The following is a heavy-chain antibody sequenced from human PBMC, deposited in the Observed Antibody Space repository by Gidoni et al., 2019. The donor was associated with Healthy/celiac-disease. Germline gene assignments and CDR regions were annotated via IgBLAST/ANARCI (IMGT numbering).Heavy chain of an antibody. D-gene: IGHD1-26*01. CDR2: ISSNGGST. V-gene: IGHV3-64*01. CDR3: ASSDQSPAPMDV. J-gene: IGHJ6*02. Sequence: EVQLVESGGGLVQPGGSLRRPCAASGFPFSSYAMPWVRQAPGKGLEYVSAISSNGGSTYYANAVKGRFTISRDNSKNTLYLQMGSLRAEDMAVYYCASSDQSPAPMDVWGQGTTVTVSS. CDR1: GFPFSSYA.